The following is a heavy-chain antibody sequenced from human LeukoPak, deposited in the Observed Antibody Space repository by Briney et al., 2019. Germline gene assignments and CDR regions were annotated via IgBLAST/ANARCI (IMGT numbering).Heavy chain of an antibody. J-gene: IGHJ4*02. CDR2: ISGSGGST. Sequence: GGSLRLSCAASGFTFSSYAMSWVRQAPGKGLDWVSAISGSGGSTYYADSVKGRFTISRDNSKNTLYLQMNSLRAEDTAVYYCAKAYDYVWGSYRSNFDYWGQGTLVTVSS. CDR1: GFTFSSYA. V-gene: IGHV3-23*01. D-gene: IGHD3-16*02. CDR3: AKAYDYVWGSYRSNFDY.